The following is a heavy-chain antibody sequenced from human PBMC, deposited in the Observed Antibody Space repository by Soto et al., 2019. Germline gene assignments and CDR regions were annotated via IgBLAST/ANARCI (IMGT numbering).Heavy chain of an antibody. D-gene: IGHD2-8*01. V-gene: IGHV1-2*04. Sequence: ASVKVSCKASGYSFTDYPIHWVRQAPGQGLEWLGRINPKSGGTSTAQKFQGWVTMTTGTSISTASMELTRLTSDDTAIYYCARGDSTDCSNGVCSFFYNHDMDVWGQGTTVTVSS. J-gene: IGHJ6*02. CDR3: ARGDSTDCSNGVCSFFYNHDMDV. CDR1: GYSFTDYP. CDR2: INPKSGGT.